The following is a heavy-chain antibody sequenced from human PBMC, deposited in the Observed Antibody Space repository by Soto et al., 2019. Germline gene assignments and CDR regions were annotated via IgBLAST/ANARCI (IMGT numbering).Heavy chain of an antibody. D-gene: IGHD2-2*01. V-gene: IGHV3-23*01. CDR2: SGTSAHNT. CDR3: AKNNRYCSSTNCFVFDY. J-gene: IGHJ4*02. CDR1: GFPLSSYA. Sequence: GGSLRLSCAAPGFPLSSYALSWVRQAPGKGLEWVSGSGTSAHNTFYADSVKGRFTISRDNSKNTLDLQMNSLRAEDTAVYYCAKNNRYCSSTNCFVFDYWGQGTLVTVSS.